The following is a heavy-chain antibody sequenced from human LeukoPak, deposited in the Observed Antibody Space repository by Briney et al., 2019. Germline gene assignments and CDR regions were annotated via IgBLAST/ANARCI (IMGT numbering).Heavy chain of an antibody. V-gene: IGHV3-11*01. CDR3: ARLGAAYYYDSSGYTGDY. J-gene: IGHJ4*02. Sequence: KAGGSLRLSCAASGFTFSDYYMSWIRQAPRKGLEWVSYISSSGSTIYYADSVKGRFTISRDNAKNSLYLQMNSLRAEDTAVYYCARLGAAYYYDSSGYTGDYWGQGTLVTVSS. CDR1: GFTFSDYY. CDR2: ISSSGSTI. D-gene: IGHD3-22*01.